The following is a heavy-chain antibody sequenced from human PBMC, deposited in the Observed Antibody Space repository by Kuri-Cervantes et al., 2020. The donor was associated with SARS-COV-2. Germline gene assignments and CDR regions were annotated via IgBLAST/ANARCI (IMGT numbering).Heavy chain of an antibody. J-gene: IGHJ6*02. V-gene: IGHV1-69*06. Sequence: SVKVSCKASGGTFSSYAISWVRQAPGQGLEWMGGIIPIFGTANYAQKFQGRVTITADKSTSTAYMELSSLRSGDTAVYYCARWEEADYYGMDVWGQGTTVTVSS. CDR2: IIPIFGTA. CDR1: GGTFSSYA. D-gene: IGHD1-26*01. CDR3: ARWEEADYYGMDV.